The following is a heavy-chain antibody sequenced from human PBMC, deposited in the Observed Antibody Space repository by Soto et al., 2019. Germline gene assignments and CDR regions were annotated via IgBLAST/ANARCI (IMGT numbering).Heavy chain of an antibody. CDR3: ARDPYRPIVGATNFDY. J-gene: IGHJ4*02. CDR1: GYTFTSYG. V-gene: IGHV1-18*01. D-gene: IGHD1-26*01. Sequence: QVQLVQSGAEEKKPGASVKVSCKASGYTFTSYGISWVRQAPGQGLEWMGWISAYNGNTNYAQKLQGRVTMTTDTSTSTAYMELRSLRSDDTAVYYCARDPYRPIVGATNFDYWGQGTLVTVSS. CDR2: ISAYNGNT.